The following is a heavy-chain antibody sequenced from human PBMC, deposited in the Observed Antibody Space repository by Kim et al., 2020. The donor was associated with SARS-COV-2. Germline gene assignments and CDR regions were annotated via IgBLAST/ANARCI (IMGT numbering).Heavy chain of an antibody. V-gene: IGHV3-66*01. D-gene: IGHD3-22*01. CDR1: GFTVSSNY. CDR3: ARDEYDSSGYLLDY. CDR2: IYSGGST. J-gene: IGHJ4*02. Sequence: GGSLRLSCAASGFTVSSNYMSWVRQAPGKGLEWVSVIYSGGSTYYADSVKGRFTISRDNSKNTLYIQMNSLRAEDTAVYYCARDEYDSSGYLLDYWGQGTLVTVSS.